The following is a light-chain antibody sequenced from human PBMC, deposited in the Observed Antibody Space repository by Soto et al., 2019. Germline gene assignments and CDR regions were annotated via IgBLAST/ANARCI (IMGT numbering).Light chain of an antibody. V-gene: IGLV2-14*01. CDR1: SSDIGAYDH. J-gene: IGLJ1*01. CDR3: ISYTVSRSYV. CDR2: SVS. Sequence: QAVVTQPASVSGSPGQSITISCSGTSSDIGAYDHVAWFQQFPGKTPKLVIYSVSNRPSGVSYRFSGSKSGNTASLTISGLQADDEADYYCISYTVSRSYVFGPGTKLTVL.